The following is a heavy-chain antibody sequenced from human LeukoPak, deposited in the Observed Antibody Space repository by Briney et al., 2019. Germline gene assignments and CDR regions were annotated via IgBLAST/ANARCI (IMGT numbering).Heavy chain of an antibody. CDR1: GFTFSSYE. CDR3: AREFGGGRDYYGMDV. V-gene: IGHV3-48*03. Sequence: QPGGSLRLSCAASGFTFSSYEMNWVGQAPGKGLEWVSYISSSGSTIYYADSVKGRFTISRDNAKNSLYLQMNSLRAEDTAVYYCAREFGGGRDYYGMDVWGQGTTVTVSS. D-gene: IGHD3-10*01. CDR2: ISSSGSTI. J-gene: IGHJ6*02.